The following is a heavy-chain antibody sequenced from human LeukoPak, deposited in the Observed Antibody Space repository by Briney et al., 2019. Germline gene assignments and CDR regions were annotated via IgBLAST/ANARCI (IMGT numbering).Heavy chain of an antibody. J-gene: IGHJ4*02. V-gene: IGHV3-7*01. D-gene: IGHD1-26*01. CDR3: ARGSGAY. CDR2: IKDDGGEK. CDR1: GFTLSWDW. Sequence: GGSLRLSCAASGFTLSWDWMTWGRQAPGEGREWVASIKDDGGEKYYVDSVKGRFAISRDNASLYLEMNSLRAEDTAVSYCARGSGAYWGQGTLVTVSS.